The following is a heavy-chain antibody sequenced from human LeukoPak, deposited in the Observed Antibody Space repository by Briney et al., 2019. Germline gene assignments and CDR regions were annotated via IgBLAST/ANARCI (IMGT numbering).Heavy chain of an antibody. V-gene: IGHV4-39*07. CDR2: IYYSGTT. CDR3: ARDQRSGYSGYDYYYYYYMDV. J-gene: IGHJ6*03. CDR1: GGLISISTYY. D-gene: IGHD5-12*01. Sequence: SETLSLACTVSGGLISISTYYWGWIRQPPGKGLEWIGSIYYSGTTHYNPSLKSRVTIAVDTSKNQFSLKLSSVTAADTAVYYCARDQRSGYSGYDYYYYYYMDVWGKGTTVTVSS.